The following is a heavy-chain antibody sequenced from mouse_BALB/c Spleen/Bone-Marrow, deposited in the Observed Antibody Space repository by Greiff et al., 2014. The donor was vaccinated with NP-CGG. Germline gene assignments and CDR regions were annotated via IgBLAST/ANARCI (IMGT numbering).Heavy chain of an antibody. Sequence: FQLQQSGAELVKPGASVKLSCTASGFNIKDTYLHWVKQRPEQGLDWIGRIDPAIFTKYDPKFQGKATITADTSSNTAYLHLSSLTSEDTAVYYCASYRYGWYFDVWGAGTTVTVSS. CDR2: IDPAIFT. D-gene: IGHD2-14*01. J-gene: IGHJ1*01. CDR3: ASYRYGWYFDV. V-gene: IGHV14-3*02. CDR1: GFNIKDTY.